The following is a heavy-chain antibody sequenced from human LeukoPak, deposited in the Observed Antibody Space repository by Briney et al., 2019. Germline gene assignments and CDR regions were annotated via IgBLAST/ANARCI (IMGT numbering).Heavy chain of an antibody. J-gene: IGHJ6*03. Sequence: SETLSLTCTVSGGSINTFYWSWIRQPPGKGLEWIGCIYPSGTTDYNPSLKSRVTMSVDTSKNQFSLKLSSVTAADTAVYYCARRLVLPAAIRTYYYYYMDVWGKGTTVTVSS. CDR2: IYPSGTT. D-gene: IGHD2-2*02. CDR1: GGSINTFY. V-gene: IGHV4-4*09. CDR3: ARRLVLPAAIRTYYYYYMDV.